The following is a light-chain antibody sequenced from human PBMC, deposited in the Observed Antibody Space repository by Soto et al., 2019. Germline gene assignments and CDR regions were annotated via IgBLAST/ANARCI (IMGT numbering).Light chain of an antibody. J-gene: IGLJ1*01. Sequence: QSVLTQPPSASGSPGQSVAISCTGTSSDVGGYNYVSWYQQHPGKAPKLMIYEVNKRPSGVPDRFSGSKSGNTASLTVSGLQAEDEADYYCQSYDSTLSARYVFGTGTKVTV. V-gene: IGLV2-8*01. CDR3: QSYDSTLSARYV. CDR2: EVN. CDR1: SSDVGGYNY.